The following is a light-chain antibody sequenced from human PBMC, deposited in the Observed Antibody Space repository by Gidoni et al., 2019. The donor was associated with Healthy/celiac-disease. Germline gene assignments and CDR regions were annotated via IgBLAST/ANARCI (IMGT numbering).Light chain of an antibody. J-gene: IGKJ5*01. CDR1: QGISSA. Sequence: AIQLTQSPSSLSASVGDRVTITCRASQGISSALAWYQPRPGKAPKLLLYDASSLESGVPSRSSGSGSGTDFNLTTSSLQPEDFATYYCQQFNNDLITFXQXTRLEIK. V-gene: IGKV1D-13*01. CDR2: DAS. CDR3: QQFNNDLIT.